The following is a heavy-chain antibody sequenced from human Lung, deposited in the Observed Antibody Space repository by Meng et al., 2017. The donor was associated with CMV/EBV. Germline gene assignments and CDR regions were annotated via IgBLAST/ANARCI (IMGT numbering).Heavy chain of an antibody. Sequence: LSCTVSGYSISSGYYWGWIRQPPGKGLEWIGSIYHSGSTYYNPSLKSRVTISVDTSKNQLSLRLSSVTAADTAVYYCARGIYGSVDDWGQGTLGTVSS. CDR1: GYSISSGYY. J-gene: IGHJ4*02. D-gene: IGHD3-10*01. V-gene: IGHV4-38-2*02. CDR3: ARGIYGSVDD. CDR2: IYHSGST.